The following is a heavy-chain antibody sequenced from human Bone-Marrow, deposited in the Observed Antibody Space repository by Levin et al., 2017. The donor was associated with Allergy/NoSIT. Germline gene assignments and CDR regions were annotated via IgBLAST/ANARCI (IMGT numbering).Heavy chain of an antibody. D-gene: IGHD3-22*01. CDR1: GFTFSNAW. J-gene: IGHJ4*02. V-gene: IGHV3-15*01. CDR3: TLYYYDSSGYYVQYTGDY. Sequence: GESLKISCAASGFTFSNAWMSWVRQAPGKGLEWVGRIKSKTDGGTTDYAAPVKGRFTISRDDSKNTLYLQMNSLKTEDTAVYYCTLYYYDSSGYYVQYTGDYWGQGTLVTVSS. CDR2: IKSKTDGGTT.